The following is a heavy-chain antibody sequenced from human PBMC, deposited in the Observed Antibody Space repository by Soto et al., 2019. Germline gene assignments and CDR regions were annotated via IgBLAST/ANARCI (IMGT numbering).Heavy chain of an antibody. CDR2: ISAYNGNT. CDR1: CYTFTSYG. D-gene: IGHD6-13*01. J-gene: IGHJ5*02. Sequence: GASVKVSCKSSCYTFTSYGISLFRQAPGQGPEWMGWISAYNGNTNYAQKLQGRVTMTTDTSTSTAYMELRSLRSDDTAVYYCARGLYSPDWFEPWGQGTLVTVSS. CDR3: ARGLYSPDWFEP. V-gene: IGHV1-18*01.